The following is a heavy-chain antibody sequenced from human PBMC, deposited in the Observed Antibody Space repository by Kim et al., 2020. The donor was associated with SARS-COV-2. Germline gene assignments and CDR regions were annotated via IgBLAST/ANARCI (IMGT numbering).Heavy chain of an antibody. V-gene: IGHV4-39*01. CDR2: VSPDGST. CDR1: GGSLISSAYY. D-gene: IGHD3-22*01. J-gene: IGHJ4*02. Sequence: SETLSLTCTASGGSLISSAYYWGWIRQSPGKGLQWIGSVSPDGSTHYPLSLKSRVNILVDTSKRQCSLKLTSVTAADTAIYFCATAPITTKAWGWGQGTLVTVSS. CDR3: ATAPITTKAWG.